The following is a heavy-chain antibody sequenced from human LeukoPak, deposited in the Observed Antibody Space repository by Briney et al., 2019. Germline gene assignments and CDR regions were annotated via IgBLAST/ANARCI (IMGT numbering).Heavy chain of an antibody. CDR1: GFTFSSYW. Sequence: GGSLRLSCAASGFTFSSYWMNWVRQAPGKGLEGVSYISSSGSNIYYADSVKGRFTISRDNAKSSLYLQMNSLRAEDTAVYYCAELGITMIGGVWGKGTTVTISS. CDR3: AELGITMIGGV. D-gene: IGHD3-10*02. V-gene: IGHV3-48*04. CDR2: ISSSGSNI. J-gene: IGHJ6*04.